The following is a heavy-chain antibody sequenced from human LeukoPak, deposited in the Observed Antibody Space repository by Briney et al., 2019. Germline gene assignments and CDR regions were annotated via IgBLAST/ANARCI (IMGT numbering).Heavy chain of an antibody. Sequence: SETLSLTCTVSGGSISSGGYYWSWIRQHPGKGLEWIGYIYYSGSTYYNPSLKSRVTISVDTSKNQFSLKLSSVTAADTAVYYCARTPLGDYDSSGYYSDAFDIWGQGTMVTVSS. CDR2: IYYSGST. V-gene: IGHV4-31*03. J-gene: IGHJ3*02. CDR1: GGSISSGGYY. CDR3: ARTPLGDYDSSGYYSDAFDI. D-gene: IGHD3-22*01.